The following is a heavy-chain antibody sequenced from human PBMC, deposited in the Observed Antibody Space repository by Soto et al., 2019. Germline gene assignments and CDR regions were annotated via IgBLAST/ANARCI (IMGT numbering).Heavy chain of an antibody. Sequence: QVQLVESGGGVVQPGRSLRLSCAASGFTFSSYGMHWVRQAPGKGLEWVAVIWYDGSNKYYADSVKGRFTISRDNSKNTLYLQMNSLRAEDTAVYYCAKERMEQYQLLPFFDYWGQGTLVTVSS. D-gene: IGHD2-2*01. V-gene: IGHV3-33*06. J-gene: IGHJ4*02. CDR1: GFTFSSYG. CDR3: AKERMEQYQLLPFFDY. CDR2: IWYDGSNK.